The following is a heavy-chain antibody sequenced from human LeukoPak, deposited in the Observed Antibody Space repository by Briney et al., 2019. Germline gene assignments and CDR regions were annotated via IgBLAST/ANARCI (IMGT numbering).Heavy chain of an antibody. J-gene: IGHJ3*02. CDR3: ARIKSGLYCSSTSCYRSYAIDI. Sequence: SETLSLTCTVSGGSISSGDYYWSWIRQPPGKGLEWIVYIYYNGSTHYNPSLKRRVTISVDTSKHPFSLKPSSVTTADTAVYYCARIKSGLYCSSTSCYRSYAIDIWGQGTMVTVSS. CDR1: GGSISSGDYY. CDR2: IYYNGST. D-gene: IGHD2-2*01. V-gene: IGHV4-30-4*08.